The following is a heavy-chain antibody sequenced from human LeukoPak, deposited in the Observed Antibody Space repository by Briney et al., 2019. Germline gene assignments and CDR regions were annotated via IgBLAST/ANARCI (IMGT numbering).Heavy chain of an antibody. Sequence: SETLSLTCAVYGGSFRGYYWSWIRQPPGKGLEWIGEINHSGSTNYNPSLKSRVTISVDTSKNQFSLKLSSVTAADTAVYYCARVLEGSSGQHWYFDLWGRGTLVTVSS. J-gene: IGHJ2*01. V-gene: IGHV4-34*01. CDR3: ARVLEGSSGQHWYFDL. CDR2: INHSGST. D-gene: IGHD6-19*01. CDR1: GGSFRGYY.